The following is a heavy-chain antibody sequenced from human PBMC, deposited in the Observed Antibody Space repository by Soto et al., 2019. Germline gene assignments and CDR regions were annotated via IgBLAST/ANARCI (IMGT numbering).Heavy chain of an antibody. Sequence: REALRVSWAASGCNFSSYGMSWGRHAPGKGLEWVSAISGSGGSTYYADSVEGRFTISIDNSKNTLYLQMNSLRAEDTAVYYCAEKSSLYRNWHAVVYFLSWG. J-gene: IGHJ4*01. CDR1: GCNFSSYG. CDR2: ISGSGGST. CDR3: AEKSSLYRNWHAVVYFLS. V-gene: IGHV3-23*01. D-gene: IGHD1-20*01.